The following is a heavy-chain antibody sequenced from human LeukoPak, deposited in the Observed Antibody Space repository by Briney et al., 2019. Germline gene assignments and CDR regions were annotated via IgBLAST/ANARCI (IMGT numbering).Heavy chain of an antibody. V-gene: IGHV3-21*01. CDR2: ISSSSSYI. CDR1: GLTFISYS. J-gene: IGHJ5*02. CDR3: ARDYYDSSGYYPHNWFDP. Sequence: GGSLRLSCAASGLTFISYSMNWVRQAPGKGLEWVSSISSSSSYIYYADSVKGRFTISRDNAKNSLYLQMNSLRAEDTAVYYCARDYYDSSGYYPHNWFDPWGQGALVTVSS. D-gene: IGHD3-22*01.